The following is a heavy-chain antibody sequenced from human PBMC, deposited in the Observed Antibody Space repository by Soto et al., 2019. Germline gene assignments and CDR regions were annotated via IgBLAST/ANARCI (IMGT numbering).Heavy chain of an antibody. CDR3: ARVSYDILTGPEPYLDY. CDR1: GYTFTSYG. CDR2: ISAYNGNT. Sequence: ASVKVSCKASGYTFTSYGISWVRQAPGQGLEWMGWISAYNGNTNYAQKLQGRVTMTTDTSTSTAYMELRSLRSDDTAVYYCARVSYDILTGPEPYLDYWGQGTLVTVSS. J-gene: IGHJ4*02. D-gene: IGHD3-9*01. V-gene: IGHV1-18*01.